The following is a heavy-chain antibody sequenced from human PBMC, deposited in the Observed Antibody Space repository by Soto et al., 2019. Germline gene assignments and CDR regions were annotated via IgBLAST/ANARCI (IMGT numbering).Heavy chain of an antibody. CDR3: AGALAAGGPGGPTYYFDF. CDR1: GFSFSSYA. CDR2: ITVRGHTT. D-gene: IGHD6-13*01. Sequence: EVQLSESGGDLVQPGGSLRLSCGASGFSFSSYAMGWVRQVPGKGLEWLSVITVRGHTTYYADSVRGRFTISRDESRETLHVQLTSLGGEDTRVYFCAGALAAGGPGGPTYYFDFLGQGTLFTVSP. J-gene: IGHJ4*02. V-gene: IGHV3-23*01.